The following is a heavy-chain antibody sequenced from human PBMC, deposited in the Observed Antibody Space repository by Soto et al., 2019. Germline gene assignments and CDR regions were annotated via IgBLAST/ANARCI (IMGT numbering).Heavy chain of an antibody. CDR1: GYTFTSYG. CDR3: ATRSPAFDF. V-gene: IGHV1-18*01. CDR2: ISTSRGNT. J-gene: IGHJ4*02. Sequence: QVQLVQSGPEVKKPGASVKVSCKTSGYTFTSYGIAWVRQAPGQGLEWMGWISTSRGNTNDAQKFQGRVTMTTDTSTSTAYRELRSGRSDDTAVYYCATRSPAFDFWGQGTLVTVSS.